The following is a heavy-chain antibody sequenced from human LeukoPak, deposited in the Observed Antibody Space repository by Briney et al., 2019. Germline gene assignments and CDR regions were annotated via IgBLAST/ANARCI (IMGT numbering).Heavy chain of an antibody. Sequence: GGSLRLSCAASGFTFSSYWMHWVRQVPGKGLVWVSRINTDGSSTNYADSVKGRFTISSDNSKNTLYLQMDSLRAEDTSVYYCAKARGGSGTHFDYWGQGTLVTVSS. CDR2: INTDGSST. D-gene: IGHD3-10*01. CDR3: AKARGGSGTHFDY. V-gene: IGHV3-74*01. CDR1: GFTFSSYW. J-gene: IGHJ4*02.